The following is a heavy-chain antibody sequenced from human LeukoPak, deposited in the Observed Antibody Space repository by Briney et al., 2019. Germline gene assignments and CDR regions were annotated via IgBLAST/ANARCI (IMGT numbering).Heavy chain of an antibody. V-gene: IGHV3-21*01. Sequence: GGSLRLSCAASGFTFSGYSMTWVRQAPGKGLEWVSSISSSSSYIYYADSVKGRFTISRDNAKNSLYLQMNSLRAEDTAVYYCAIFLGCSGGSCFDYWGQGTLVTVSS. CDR1: GFTFSGYS. CDR3: AIFLGCSGGSCFDY. J-gene: IGHJ4*02. CDR2: ISSSSSYI. D-gene: IGHD2-15*01.